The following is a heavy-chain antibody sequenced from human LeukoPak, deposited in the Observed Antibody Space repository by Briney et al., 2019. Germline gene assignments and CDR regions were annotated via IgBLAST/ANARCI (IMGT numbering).Heavy chain of an antibody. CDR2: INTDGSNI. CDR1: GFTFSNYW. V-gene: IGHV3-74*01. CDR3: ARILVGATGLDY. Sequence: PGGSLRISCAVSGFTFSNYWMHWVRQAPGKGLAWVARINTDGSNINYADSVQGRFTISRDNARNTLHLQMNSLKAEDTAVYYCARILVGATGLDYWGQGTLVTVSS. J-gene: IGHJ4*02. D-gene: IGHD1-26*01.